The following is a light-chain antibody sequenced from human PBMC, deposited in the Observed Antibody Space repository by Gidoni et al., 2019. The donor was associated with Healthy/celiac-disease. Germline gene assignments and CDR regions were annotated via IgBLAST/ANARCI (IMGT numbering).Light chain of an antibody. Sequence: DIQMTQSPSTLSASVGDRVTITCRASQSISSWLAWYQQKPGKAPKLLIYKASSLESGVQSRFSGGGSGTEFTLTISSLQPDDFATYYCQQYNSYPWTFGQGTKVEIK. CDR2: KAS. CDR3: QQYNSYPWT. CDR1: QSISSW. J-gene: IGKJ1*01. V-gene: IGKV1-5*03.